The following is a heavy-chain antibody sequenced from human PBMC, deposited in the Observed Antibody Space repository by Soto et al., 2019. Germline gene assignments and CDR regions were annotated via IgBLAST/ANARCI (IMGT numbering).Heavy chain of an antibody. CDR1: GYTFTSYG. CDR3: AKMPRETVGYGYFAP. D-gene: IGHD5-12*01. V-gene: IGHV1-18*04. Sequence: ASVKVSCKASGYTFTSYGISWVRQAPGQGLEWMGWISAYNGNTNYAQKFQGRVTMARDTSTSTVYMELSSLTSEDTAVYYCAKMPRETVGYGYFAPWGQGTLVTVSS. J-gene: IGHJ5*02. CDR2: ISAYNGNT.